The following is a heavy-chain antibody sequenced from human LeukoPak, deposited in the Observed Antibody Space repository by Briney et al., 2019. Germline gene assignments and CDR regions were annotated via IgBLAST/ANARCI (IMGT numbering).Heavy chain of an antibody. CDR2: IIPIFGTA. D-gene: IGHD2-2*01. CDR3: ASNPGFLGYCSSSSCYFDY. V-gene: IGHV1-69*13. Sequence: VASVKVSCKASGGTFSSYAISWVRQAPGQGLEWMGGIIPIFGTAKYAQKFQGRVTITADESTSTDYMELSSLRSEDTAVYYCASNPGFLGYCSSSSCYFDYWGQGTQVTVPS. J-gene: IGHJ4*02. CDR1: GGTFSSYA.